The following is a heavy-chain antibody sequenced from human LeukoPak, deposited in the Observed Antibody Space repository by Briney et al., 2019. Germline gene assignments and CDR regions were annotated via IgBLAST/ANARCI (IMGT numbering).Heavy chain of an antibody. V-gene: IGHV3-21*01. CDR1: GFTFSSYS. CDR2: ISSSSSYI. Sequence: PGRSLRLSCAASGFTFSSYSMNWVRQAPGKGLEWASSISSSSSYIYYADSVKGRFTISRDNAKNSLYLQMNSLRAEDTAVYYCAGKNWFDPWGQGTLVTVSS. J-gene: IGHJ5*02. CDR3: AGKNWFDP.